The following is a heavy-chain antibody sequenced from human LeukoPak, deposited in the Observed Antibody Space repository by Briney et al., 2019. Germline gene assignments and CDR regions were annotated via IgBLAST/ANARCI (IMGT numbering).Heavy chain of an antibody. CDR2: INHSGST. D-gene: IGHD1-26*01. J-gene: IGHJ3*02. Sequence: PSGTLSLTCAVYGGSFSGYYWSWIRQPPGKGLEWIGEINHSGSTNYNPSLKSRVTISVDTSKNQFSLKLSSVTAADTAVYYCARVRGSYFLLDAFDIWGQGTMVTVSS. CDR3: ARVRGSYFLLDAFDI. CDR1: GGSFSGYY. V-gene: IGHV4-34*01.